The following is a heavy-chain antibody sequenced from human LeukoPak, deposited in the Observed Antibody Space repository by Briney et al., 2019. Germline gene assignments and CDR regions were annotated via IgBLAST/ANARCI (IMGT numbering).Heavy chain of an antibody. V-gene: IGHV1-2*02. D-gene: IGHD1-1*01. CDR1: GYTFTGYY. CDR2: IIPHTGGT. J-gene: IGHJ4*02. Sequence: ASVKVSCKASGYTFTGYYLHWVRQAPGQGLEWMGWIIPHTGGTEYAQRFQGRVTMTRDTSISTVYMQLSSLRSDDTAIYLCARDRGQLPYYFDYWGQGTLVTVSS. CDR3: ARDRGQLPYYFDY.